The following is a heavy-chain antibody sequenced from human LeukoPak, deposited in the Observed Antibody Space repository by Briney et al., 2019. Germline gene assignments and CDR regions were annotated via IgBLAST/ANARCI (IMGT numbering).Heavy chain of an antibody. CDR1: GGSISSSSYY. J-gene: IGHJ5*02. Sequence: SETLSLTCTVSGGSISSSSYYWGWIRQPPGKGLEWIGSIYYSGSTYYNPSLKSRVTISVDTSKNQFSLKLSSVTAADTAVYFCARLPFFDFGDSEYWFDPWGQGTLVTVSS. CDR2: IYYSGST. D-gene: IGHD4-17*01. V-gene: IGHV4-39*01. CDR3: ARLPFFDFGDSEYWFDP.